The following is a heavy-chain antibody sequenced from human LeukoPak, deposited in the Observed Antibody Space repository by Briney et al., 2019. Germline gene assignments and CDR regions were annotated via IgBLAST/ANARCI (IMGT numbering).Heavy chain of an antibody. J-gene: IGHJ4*02. D-gene: IGHD4-17*01. Sequence: GASVKVSCKASGYTFTGYYMHWVRQAPGQGLEWMGRINPNSGGTNYAQKFQGRVTITTDESTSTAYMELSSLRSEDTAVYYCARGPPHPPTVTYYFDYWGQGTLVTVSS. CDR2: INPNSGGT. CDR1: GYTFTGYY. CDR3: ARGPPHPPTVTYYFDY. V-gene: IGHV1-2*06.